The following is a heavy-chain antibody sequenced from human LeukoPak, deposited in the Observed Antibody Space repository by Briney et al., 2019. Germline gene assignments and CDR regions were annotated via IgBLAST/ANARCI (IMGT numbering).Heavy chain of an antibody. V-gene: IGHV4-39*01. CDR2: IYYSGST. Sequence: GSLRLSCAASGFTFSDYYMSWIRQPPGKGLEWIGNIYYSGSTYYNPSLKSRVTIFVDTSKNQFSLKLSSVTAADTAVYYCARLGYGYSSGGEVQHWGQGTLVTVSS. D-gene: IGHD6-19*01. CDR3: ARLGYGYSSGGEVQH. J-gene: IGHJ1*01. CDR1: GFTFSDYY.